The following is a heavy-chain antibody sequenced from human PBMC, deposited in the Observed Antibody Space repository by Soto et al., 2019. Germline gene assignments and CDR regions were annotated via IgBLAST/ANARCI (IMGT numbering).Heavy chain of an antibody. CDR3: ARQSAYSSSSSDYYYGMDV. CDR2: IYYSGST. D-gene: IGHD6-6*01. CDR1: GGSISSSSYY. V-gene: IGHV4-39*01. Sequence: PXGTLSLTCTVSGGSISSSSYYGGWIRQPPGKGLEWIGSIYYSGSTYYNPSLKSRVTISVDTSKNQFSLKLSSVTAADTAVYYCARQSAYSSSSSDYYYGMDVWGQGTTVTVSS. J-gene: IGHJ6*02.